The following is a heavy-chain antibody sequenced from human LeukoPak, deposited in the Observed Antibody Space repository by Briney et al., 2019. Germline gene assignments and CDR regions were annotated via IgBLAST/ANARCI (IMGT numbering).Heavy chain of an antibody. CDR2: ISHTGST. J-gene: IGHJ5*02. Sequence: SETLSLTCTVSGGSISSYYWGWIRQPPGKGLEWIGSISHTGSTFYNPSLKSRVTMSVDTSKNQFSLKVSSVTAADTALYYCAREGGYDYLDWFDPWGQGTLVTVSS. CDR3: AREGGYDYLDWFDP. CDR1: GGSISSYY. V-gene: IGHV4-38-2*02. D-gene: IGHD5-12*01.